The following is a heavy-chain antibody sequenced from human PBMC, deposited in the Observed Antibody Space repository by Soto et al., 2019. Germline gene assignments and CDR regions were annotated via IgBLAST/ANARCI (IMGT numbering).Heavy chain of an antibody. J-gene: IGHJ6*02. CDR3: AQARAYNDAYSAMDV. D-gene: IGHD3-16*01. V-gene: IGHV3-9*01. CDR2: ISWNSGSI. CDR1: GFTFDDYA. Sequence: EVQLVESGGGLVQPGRSLRLSCAVSGFTFDDYAMHWVRQVPGKGLEWVSGISWNSGSIGYADSVKARFTISRDNAKNSLYLQMNSLRAEDTALYYCAQARAYNDAYSAMDVWGQGTTVTVSS.